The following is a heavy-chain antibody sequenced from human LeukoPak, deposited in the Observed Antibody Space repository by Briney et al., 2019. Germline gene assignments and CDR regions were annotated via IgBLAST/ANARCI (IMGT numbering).Heavy chain of an antibody. V-gene: IGHV4-61*02. CDR1: GGSIGDVNHY. D-gene: IGHD1-26*01. Sequence: SETLSLTCTVSGGSIGDVNHYWSWIRQPAGKGLEWIGRVYFSGNTNYNPSLKNRVSISINMSKNQFSLKLFSVTAADTAVYYCARGYEKFSGTYYAWFDPWGQGTLVTVSS. J-gene: IGHJ5*02. CDR2: VYFSGNT. CDR3: ARGYEKFSGTYYAWFDP.